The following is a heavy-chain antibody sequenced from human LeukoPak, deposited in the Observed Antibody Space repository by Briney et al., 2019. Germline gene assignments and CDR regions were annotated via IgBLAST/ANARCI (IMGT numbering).Heavy chain of an antibody. V-gene: IGHV3-74*01. J-gene: IGHJ3*01. D-gene: IGHD2-8*01. Sequence: GGSLRLSCVASGFTFSNYWMQWVRQVPGKGLVWVSRLNGDGTNIIYADSVKGRFTISRDNAENTVYLQMNSPRAEDTALYYCARSQSGVFDVWGQGTMVTVSS. CDR1: GFTFSNYW. CDR3: ARSQSGVFDV. CDR2: LNGDGTNI.